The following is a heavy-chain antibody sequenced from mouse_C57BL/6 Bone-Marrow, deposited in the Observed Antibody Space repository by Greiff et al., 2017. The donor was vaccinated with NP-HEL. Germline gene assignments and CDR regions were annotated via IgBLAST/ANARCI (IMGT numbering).Heavy chain of an antibody. Sequence: QVQLQQPGAELVKPGASVKLSCKASGYTFTSYLMHWVKQRPGRGLKWIGRIDPNSGGTKYNEKFKSKATLTVDKPSSTAYMQLNSLTSEDSAVYDCARYYYGSGAVDYWGQGTTLTVSS. J-gene: IGHJ2*01. CDR3: ARYYYGSGAVDY. CDR2: IDPNSGGT. CDR1: GYTFTSYL. D-gene: IGHD1-1*01. V-gene: IGHV1-72*01.